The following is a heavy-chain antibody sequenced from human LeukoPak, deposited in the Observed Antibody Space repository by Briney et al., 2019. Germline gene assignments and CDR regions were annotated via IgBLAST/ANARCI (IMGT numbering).Heavy chain of an antibody. D-gene: IGHD1-26*01. Sequence: GGSLRLSCAASGFTFSSYSMNWVRRAPGKGLEWVSSISSSSSYIYYADSVKGRFTISRDNAKNSLYLQMNSLRAEDTAAYYCARDFASGSYYSSYYGMDVWGQGPTVTVSS. J-gene: IGHJ6*02. CDR2: ISSSSSYI. CDR1: GFTFSSYS. CDR3: ARDFASGSYYSSYYGMDV. V-gene: IGHV3-21*01.